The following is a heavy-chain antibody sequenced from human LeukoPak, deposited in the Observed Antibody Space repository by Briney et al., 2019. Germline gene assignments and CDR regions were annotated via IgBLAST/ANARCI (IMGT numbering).Heavy chain of an antibody. V-gene: IGHV3-11*01. Sequence: GGSLRLSCAASGLRFSGQYMIWIRQAPGKGLEWVAFISGSGTDTFYADSVKGRFFISKDNTRDSLSLQMNSLSAEDTAMYYCARGGRDPNYYYYGMDVWGQGTTVTVSS. CDR2: ISGSGTDT. CDR3: ARGGRDPNYYYYGMDV. CDR1: GLRFSGQY. J-gene: IGHJ6*02.